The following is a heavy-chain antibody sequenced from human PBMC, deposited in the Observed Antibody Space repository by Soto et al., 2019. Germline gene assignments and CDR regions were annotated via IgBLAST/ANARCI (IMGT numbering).Heavy chain of an antibody. CDR3: ARSGDSYYFDY. J-gene: IGHJ4*02. CDR1: GFTFSSYA. D-gene: IGHD3-10*01. Sequence: EVQLVESGGGLVQPGGSLRLSCAASGFTFSSYAMHWVRQAPGKGPEYVSAISSNGGSTYYANSVKGRFTISRDNSKNTLYLQMGSLRAEDMAVYYCARSGDSYYFDYWGQGTLVTVSS. CDR2: ISSNGGST. V-gene: IGHV3-64*01.